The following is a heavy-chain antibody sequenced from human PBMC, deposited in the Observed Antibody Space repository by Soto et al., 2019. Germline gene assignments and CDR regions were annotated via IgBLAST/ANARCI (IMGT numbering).Heavy chain of an antibody. CDR3: ARGKVTIFGVVPYYYYGMDV. V-gene: IGHV4-31*03. CDR1: GGSISSGGYY. CDR2: IYYSGST. D-gene: IGHD3-3*01. Sequence: SETLSVTCTVSGGSISSGGYYWSWIRQHPGKGLEWIGYIYYSGSTYYNPSLKSRVTISVDTSKNQFSLKLSSVTAADTAVYYCARGKVTIFGVVPYYYYGMDVWGQGTTVIVSS. J-gene: IGHJ6*02.